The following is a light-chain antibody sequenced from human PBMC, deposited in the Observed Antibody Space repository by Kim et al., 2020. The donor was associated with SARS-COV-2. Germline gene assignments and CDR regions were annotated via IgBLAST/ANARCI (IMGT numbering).Light chain of an antibody. V-gene: IGKV3-11*01. Sequence: LTTGAIATLSCRARQSVSNYLAWYQQQPGQAPMLLIYDSSNRAAGIPARFSGSGSGTDFTLTISNLEPEDFAVYYCQQRNFWPLTFGGGTKVDIK. CDR1: QSVSNY. CDR3: QQRNFWPLT. J-gene: IGKJ4*01. CDR2: DSS.